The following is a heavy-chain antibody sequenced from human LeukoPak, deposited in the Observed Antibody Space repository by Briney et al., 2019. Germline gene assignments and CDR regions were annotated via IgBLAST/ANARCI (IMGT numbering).Heavy chain of an antibody. J-gene: IGHJ4*02. Sequence: PGGSLRLSCAASGFTFSSYWMSWVRQAPGKGLEWVANIKQDGSEKSYVDSVKGRFTISRDDAKNSLFLQMNSLRAEDTAVYYCARDLGYSYGSRGYFDYWGQGTLVTVSS. CDR1: GFTFSSYW. D-gene: IGHD5-18*01. V-gene: IGHV3-7*01. CDR2: IKQDGSEK. CDR3: ARDLGYSYGSRGYFDY.